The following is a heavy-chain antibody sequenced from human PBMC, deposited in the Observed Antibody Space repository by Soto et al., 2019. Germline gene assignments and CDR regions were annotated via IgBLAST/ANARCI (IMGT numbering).Heavy chain of an antibody. V-gene: IGHV3-53*01. J-gene: IGHJ5*02. D-gene: IGHD2-15*01. CDR3: ARGGDYSRGGRFYPHEFVP. Sequence: EVQLVESGGGLIQPGKTLRLSCEASGFIVTSDYMSWVRQAPGKGLVWVSVIFSGGNTYYADSVKGRFTISRDYSKNTLFLQMNSLRAEDTAVYYCARGGDYSRGGRFYPHEFVPGVQGTKVTVSS. CDR1: GFIVTSDY. CDR2: IFSGGNT.